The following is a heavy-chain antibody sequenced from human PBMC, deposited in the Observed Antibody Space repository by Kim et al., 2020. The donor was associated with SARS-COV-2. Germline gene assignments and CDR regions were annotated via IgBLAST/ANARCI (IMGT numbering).Heavy chain of an antibody. Sequence: GGSLRLSCAASGFTFDDYAMHWDRQAPGKGLEWASGISWNSGSIGYADSVKGRFTISRDNAKNSLYLQMNSLRAEDTALYYCAKADTADYYGMDVWGQVTTVTV. CDR1: GFTFDDYA. V-gene: IGHV3-9*01. CDR2: ISWNSGSI. CDR3: AKADTADYYGMDV. J-gene: IGHJ6*02. D-gene: IGHD5-18*01.